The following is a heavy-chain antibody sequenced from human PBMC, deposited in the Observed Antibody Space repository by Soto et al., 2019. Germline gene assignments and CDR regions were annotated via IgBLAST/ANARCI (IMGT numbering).Heavy chain of an antibody. J-gene: IGHJ6*02. Sequence: ASVKVSCKASGGTFSSYAISWVRQAPGQGLEWMGGIIPIFGTANYAQKFQGRVTITADESTSTAYMELSSLRSEDTAVYYCARGGSRARAYYYAMDVWGQGTTVTVSS. CDR2: IIPIFGTA. D-gene: IGHD6-6*01. V-gene: IGHV1-69*13. CDR1: GGTFSSYA. CDR3: ARGGSRARAYYYAMDV.